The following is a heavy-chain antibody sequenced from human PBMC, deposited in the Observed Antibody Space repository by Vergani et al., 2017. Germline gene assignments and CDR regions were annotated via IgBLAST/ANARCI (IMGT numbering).Heavy chain of an antibody. D-gene: IGHD2-2*01. CDR1: GFTFSSYA. CDR2: IYSGGSST. CDR3: AKDLGYCRSTSCYGAFDI. V-gene: IGHV3-23*03. Sequence: EVQLLESGGGLVQPGGSLRLSCAASGFTFSSYAMSWVRQAPGKGLEWVSVIYSGGSSTYYADSVKGRFTISRDNSKNTLYLQMNSLRAEDTAVYYCAKDLGYCRSTSCYGAFDIWGQGTMVTVSS. J-gene: IGHJ3*02.